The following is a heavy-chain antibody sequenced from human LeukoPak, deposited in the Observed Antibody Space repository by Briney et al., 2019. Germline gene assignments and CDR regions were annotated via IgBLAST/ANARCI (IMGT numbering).Heavy chain of an antibody. CDR3: ARAHLSGYFDY. CDR2: INPSDGST. D-gene: IGHD3-10*01. V-gene: IGHV1-46*01. Sequence: ASVKVSCKASGYTFTDYYMHWVRQAPGQGLEWMGIINPSDGSTTYAQKFQGRVTMTRDMSTSTVYMDLISLRSDDTAVYYCARAHLSGYFDYWGQGTLVTVSS. CDR1: GYTFTDYY. J-gene: IGHJ4*02.